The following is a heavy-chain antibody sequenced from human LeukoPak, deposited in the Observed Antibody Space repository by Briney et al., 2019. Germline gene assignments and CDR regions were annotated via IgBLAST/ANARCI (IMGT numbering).Heavy chain of an antibody. V-gene: IGHV1-2*02. CDR1: GYTFTGYY. D-gene: IGHD3-22*01. Sequence: ASVKVSCKASGYTFTGYYLHWVRQAPGQGLEWMGWINPNSGGTNYAQKFQGRVTMTRDTSTSTAYMELSRLTSDDTAVYYCASGDRYDGSGSYYSDYWGQGTLVTVSS. J-gene: IGHJ4*02. CDR3: ASGDRYDGSGSYYSDY. CDR2: INPNSGGT.